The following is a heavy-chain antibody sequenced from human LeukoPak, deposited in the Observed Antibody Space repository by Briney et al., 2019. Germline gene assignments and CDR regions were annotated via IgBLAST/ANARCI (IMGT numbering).Heavy chain of an antibody. V-gene: IGHV3-53*01. CDR1: GFTVSSNY. J-gene: IGHJ6*02. D-gene: IGHD1-26*01. Sequence: GGSLRLSCAASGFTVSSNYMSWVRQAPGKGLEWVSVIYSGGSTYYADSVKGRFTISRDNSKNPLYLQMNSLRAEDTAVYYCARDQDGGSYPWAHYYYGMDVWGQGTTVTVSS. CDR2: IYSGGST. CDR3: ARDQDGGSYPWAHYYYGMDV.